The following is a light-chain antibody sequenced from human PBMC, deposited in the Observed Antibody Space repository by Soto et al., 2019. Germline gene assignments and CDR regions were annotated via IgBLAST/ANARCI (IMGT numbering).Light chain of an antibody. V-gene: IGKV1-5*03. CDR1: QSISSW. Sequence: DIQMTQSPSTLSASVGDRVTITCRASQSISSWLAWYQQKPGKAPKLLIYKASSLESGVPSRFSGSGSGTEFPLTISSLQPDDFATYYCQQYNSYSRTCGQGTKVEIK. J-gene: IGKJ1*01. CDR2: KAS. CDR3: QQYNSYSRT.